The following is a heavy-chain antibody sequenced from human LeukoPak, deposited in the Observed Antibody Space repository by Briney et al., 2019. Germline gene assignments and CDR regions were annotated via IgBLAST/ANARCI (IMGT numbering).Heavy chain of an antibody. J-gene: IGHJ3*02. CDR3: ARNYYDSSGYYRAVVDAFDI. Sequence: SETLSLTCTVSGGSISSGDYYWNWIRQPPGKGLEWTGYISYSGSTYFNPSLRSRVTISVDTSENQFSLKLSSVTAADTAVYYCARNYYDSSGYYRAVVDAFDIWGQGTMVTVSS. CDR2: ISYSGST. D-gene: IGHD3-22*01. CDR1: GGSISSGDYY. V-gene: IGHV4-30-4*08.